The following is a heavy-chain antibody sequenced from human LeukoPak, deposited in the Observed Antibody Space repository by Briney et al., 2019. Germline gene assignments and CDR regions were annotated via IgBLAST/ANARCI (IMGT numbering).Heavy chain of an antibody. CDR1: GGSISSGSYY. V-gene: IGHV4-61*02. D-gene: IGHD2-21*02. Sequence: PSETLSLTCTVSGGSISSGSYYWSWIRQPAGKGLEWIGRIYTSGSTNYNPSLKSRVTISVDTSKNQFSLKLSSVTVADTAVYYCACYSRDLRFDYWGQGTLVTVSS. J-gene: IGHJ4*02. CDR2: IYTSGST. CDR3: ACYSRDLRFDY.